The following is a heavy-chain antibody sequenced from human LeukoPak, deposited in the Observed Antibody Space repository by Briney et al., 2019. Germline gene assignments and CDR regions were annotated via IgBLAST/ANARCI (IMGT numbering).Heavy chain of an antibody. CDR2: ISSSGTYT. CDR1: GFTFYTYS. CDR3: ARDREYYDSSTPTSDDAFDI. V-gene: IGHV3-21*01. J-gene: IGHJ3*02. Sequence: PGGSLRLSCAASGFTFYTYSMNWVRQAPGKGLEWVSSISSSGTYTYYADSVKGRFTISRDNTKNSLYLQMNSLRAEDTAVYYCARDREYYDSSTPTSDDAFDIWGQGTMVTVSS. D-gene: IGHD3-22*01.